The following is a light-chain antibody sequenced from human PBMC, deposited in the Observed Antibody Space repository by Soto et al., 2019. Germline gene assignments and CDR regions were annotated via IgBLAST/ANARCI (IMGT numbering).Light chain of an antibody. J-gene: IGLJ1*01. Sequence: QSVLTQPASVSGSPGQSITISCTGTSSDVGSGNVVSWYQHYPGKAPQLMIYEGFKRPSGVSSRFSGSKSGNTASLTISGLQAEDEAEYYCCSHAGRNTYVFGTGTKVTV. CDR1: SSDVGSGNV. CDR3: CSHAGRNTYV. CDR2: EGF. V-gene: IGLV2-23*01.